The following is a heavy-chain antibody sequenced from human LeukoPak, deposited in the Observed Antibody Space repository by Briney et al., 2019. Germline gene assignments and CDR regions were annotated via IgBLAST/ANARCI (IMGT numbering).Heavy chain of an antibody. D-gene: IGHD6-13*01. CDR2: IYYSGST. J-gene: IGHJ4*02. Sequence: SETLSLTCTVSGGSITSYYWSWIRQPPGKGLEWIGYIYYSGSTNYNPSLRSRVTISVDTSKNQFSLKLSSVTAADTAVYYCARGGAAAGGADYWGQGTLVTVSS. CDR1: GGSITSYY. CDR3: ARGGAAAGGADY. V-gene: IGHV4-59*01.